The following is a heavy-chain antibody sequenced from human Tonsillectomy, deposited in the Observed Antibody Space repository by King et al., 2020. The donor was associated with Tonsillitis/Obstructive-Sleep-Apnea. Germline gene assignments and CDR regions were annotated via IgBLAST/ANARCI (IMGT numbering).Heavy chain of an antibody. J-gene: IGHJ4*02. Sequence: TLKESGPTLIKPTQTLTLTCTCSGFSVSTNGVGVGWIRQPPGKALEWLALIYWDDDQRYSPSLSSRLTITKDTSKNQVVLTLTDMEPVDTATYFCAHQTQVGERLFNDWGQGALVTVSS. D-gene: IGHD3-16*01. CDR2: IYWDDDQ. CDR1: GFSVSTNGVG. CDR3: AHQTQVGERLFND. V-gene: IGHV2-5*02.